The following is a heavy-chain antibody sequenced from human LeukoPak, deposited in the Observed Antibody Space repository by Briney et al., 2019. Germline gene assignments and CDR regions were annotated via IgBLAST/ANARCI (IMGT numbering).Heavy chain of an antibody. Sequence: PSETLSLTCTVSGGSISSYYWSWIRQPAGKGLEWIGRIHTTGSTNYNPSLKSRVTMSVDTSKNQFSLKLSSVTAADTAVYYCARGGTVNYYYMDVWGKGTTVTVSS. D-gene: IGHD4-11*01. CDR3: ARGGTVNYYYMDV. V-gene: IGHV4-4*07. CDR2: IHTTGST. J-gene: IGHJ6*03. CDR1: GGSISSYY.